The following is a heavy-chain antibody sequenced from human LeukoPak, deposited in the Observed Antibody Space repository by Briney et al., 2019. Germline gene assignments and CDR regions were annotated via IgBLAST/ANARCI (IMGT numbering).Heavy chain of an antibody. CDR1: GYTFTGYY. J-gene: IGHJ6*03. V-gene: IGHV1-2*02. CDR2: INPNSGGT. Sequence: ASVKVSCKASGYTFTGYYMHWVRQAPGQGLEWMGWINPNSGGTNYAQKFQGRVTMTRDTSISTAYMELSRLRSDDTAVYYCARGRPIAAAGTRPDYDYYYYMDVWGKGTTVTVSS. D-gene: IGHD6-13*01. CDR3: ARGRPIAAAGTRPDYDYYYYMDV.